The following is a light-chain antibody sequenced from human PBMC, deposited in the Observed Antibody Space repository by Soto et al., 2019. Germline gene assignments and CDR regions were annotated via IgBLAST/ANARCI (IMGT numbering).Light chain of an antibody. J-gene: IGLJ2*01. Sequence: QSVLTQPPSASGTPGQRVTISCSGSSSNIGSNTVNWYQQLPGTAPKLLIYSNNHRPSGVPDRFSGSKSGTSASLAISGLQSEDEADYYCAAWDDSLIGPVFGGGTKLTVL. CDR1: SSNIGSNT. CDR2: SNN. V-gene: IGLV1-44*01. CDR3: AAWDDSLIGPV.